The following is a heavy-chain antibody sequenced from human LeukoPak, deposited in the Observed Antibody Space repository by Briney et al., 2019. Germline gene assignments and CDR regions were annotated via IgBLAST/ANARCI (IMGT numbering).Heavy chain of an antibody. D-gene: IGHD2-2*01. V-gene: IGHV4-39*01. Sequence: SETLSLTRTVSGGSISSSSYYWGWIRQPPGKGLEWIGSIYYSGSTYYNPSLKSRVTISVDTSKNQFSLKLSSVTAADTAVYYCARHVNDIVVVVLGMDVWGQGTTVTVSS. CDR1: GGSISSSSYY. CDR3: ARHVNDIVVVVLGMDV. J-gene: IGHJ6*02. CDR2: IYYSGST.